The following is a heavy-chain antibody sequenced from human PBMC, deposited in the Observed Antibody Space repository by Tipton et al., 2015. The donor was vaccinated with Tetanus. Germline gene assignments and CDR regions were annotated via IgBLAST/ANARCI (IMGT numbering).Heavy chain of an antibody. J-gene: IGHJ6*02. V-gene: IGHV3-7*03. CDR2: INRDGSEK. Sequence: SLRLSCAASGFPFTTYGMTWVRLAPGKGLEWVAHINRDGSEKACADAVQGRFSISRDSAKNSLSLQMNSLRAEDTAVYYCARYLFAYGMDVWGQGTTVTVSS. CDR3: ARYLFAYGMDV. CDR1: GFPFTTYG.